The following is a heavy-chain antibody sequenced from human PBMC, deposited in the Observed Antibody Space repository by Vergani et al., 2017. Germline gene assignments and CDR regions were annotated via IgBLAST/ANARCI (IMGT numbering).Heavy chain of an antibody. Sequence: QVQLQESGPGLVKPSQTLSLTCTVSGRSISSGGYYWSWIRQHPGKGLEWIGYIYYSGSTYYNPSLKSRVTISVDTSKNQFSLKLSSVTAADTAVYYCARARWVTFGGVIGGRWFDPWGQGTLVTVSS. D-gene: IGHD3-16*02. CDR1: GRSISSGGYY. CDR3: ARARWVTFGGVIGGRWFDP. V-gene: IGHV4-31*03. J-gene: IGHJ5*02. CDR2: IYYSGST.